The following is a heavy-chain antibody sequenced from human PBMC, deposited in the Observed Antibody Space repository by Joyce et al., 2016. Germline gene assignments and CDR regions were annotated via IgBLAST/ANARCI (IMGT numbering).Heavy chain of an antibody. CDR3: ARSSYTNGIFDY. J-gene: IGHJ4*02. Sequence: EVQMVESGGGLVKRGGSLRLCCAASGFPFSSYSMSWVRQAPGQGLVLVSSLISISSYIKYTDAVKGRFTIPRDNAKNSLYLQMNSLRVEDTAVYYCARSSYTNGIFDYWGQGTLVTVSS. CDR2: LISISSYI. V-gene: IGHV3-21*01. D-gene: IGHD2-8*01. CDR1: GFPFSSYS.